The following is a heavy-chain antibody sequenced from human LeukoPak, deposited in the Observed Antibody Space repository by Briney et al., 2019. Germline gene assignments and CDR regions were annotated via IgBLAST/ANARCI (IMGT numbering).Heavy chain of an antibody. CDR3: ARDFDMGITPGDDFDF. Sequence: GGSLRLSCAASGFSFSKYWMHWVRQTPGEGLVWVSRIKEDGTYTSYADSVKGRFTISRDNARNTVFLQMNSLRAEDTAVYHCARDFDMGITPGDDFDFWGQGALVTVSS. CDR1: GFSFSKYW. V-gene: IGHV3-74*01. J-gene: IGHJ4*02. CDR2: IKEDGTYT. D-gene: IGHD3-9*01.